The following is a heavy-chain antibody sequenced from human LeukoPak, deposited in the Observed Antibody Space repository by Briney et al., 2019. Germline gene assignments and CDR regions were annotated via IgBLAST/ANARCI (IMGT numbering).Heavy chain of an antibody. CDR2: ISSSGSTI. CDR3: ARDLRWTFGGENPFDY. D-gene: IGHD3-16*01. J-gene: IGHJ4*02. V-gene: IGHV3-11*01. Sequence: PGGSLRLSCAASGFTFDDYGMSWIRQAPGKGLEWVSYISSSGSTIYYADSVKGRFTISRDNAKNSLYLQMNSLRAEDTAVYYCARDLRWTFGGENPFDYWGQGTLVTVSS. CDR1: GFTFDDYG.